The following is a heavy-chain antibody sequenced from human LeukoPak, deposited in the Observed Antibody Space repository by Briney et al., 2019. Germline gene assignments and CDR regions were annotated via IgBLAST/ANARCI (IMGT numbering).Heavy chain of an antibody. J-gene: IGHJ4*02. Sequence: PGGSLRLSCAASGFTFSDYGMHWVRQAPGKGLDWVAFIWYDGSNTYYTDSVQGRFTISRDNSKNILYLQMSSLRAEDTAVYYCASVLWQWLVRVDYFDYWGQGTLVTVSS. CDR2: IWYDGSNT. D-gene: IGHD6-19*01. CDR3: ASVLWQWLVRVDYFDY. CDR1: GFTFSDYG. V-gene: IGHV3-30*02.